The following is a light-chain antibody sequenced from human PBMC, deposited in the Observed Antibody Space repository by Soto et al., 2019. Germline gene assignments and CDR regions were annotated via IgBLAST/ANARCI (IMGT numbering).Light chain of an antibody. CDR2: IAF. Sequence: DIQMTQSPSSLSASVGDRVTITCRAIQRITNYLNWYQQNPGTAPKLLIYIAFSLQSGVPSRLSGSGSVADSTITLSSLQPEDYATYYCQQTYSFPRTFGRGNKVEI. CDR1: QRITNY. CDR3: QQTYSFPRT. J-gene: IGKJ1*01. V-gene: IGKV1-39*01.